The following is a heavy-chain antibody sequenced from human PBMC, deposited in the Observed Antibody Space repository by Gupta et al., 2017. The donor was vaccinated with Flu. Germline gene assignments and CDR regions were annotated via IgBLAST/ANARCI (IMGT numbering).Heavy chain of an antibody. Sequence: SFSGYYIHWVRQAPGQGLEWMGWINPNSGGTNYEQNFQGRVTMTRDTSTSTVFMELSRLRSDDTAVYYCARPAHYYDSSGYYFDDWGQGTLVTVSS. J-gene: IGHJ4*02. CDR3: ARPAHYYDSSGYYFDD. V-gene: IGHV1-2*02. CDR1: SFSGYY. CDR2: INPNSGGT. D-gene: IGHD3-22*01.